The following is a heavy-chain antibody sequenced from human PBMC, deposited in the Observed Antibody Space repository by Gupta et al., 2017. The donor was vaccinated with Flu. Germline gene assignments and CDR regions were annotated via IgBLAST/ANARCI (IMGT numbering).Heavy chain of an antibody. Sequence: QRLQESGPGLVKPSETLSLTCNVSSGSISSSTYYWGWIRQPPGKGLEWIGNIYHSGNTYYNPSLKRRVTISVDTSKNQFTLKLSSVTAADTAVYYCARHFSASAGGWYFDYWGQGTLVTVSS. V-gene: IGHV4-39*01. CDR1: SGSISSSTYY. CDR3: ARHFSASAGGWYFDY. J-gene: IGHJ4*02. CDR2: IYHSGNT. D-gene: IGHD3-10*01.